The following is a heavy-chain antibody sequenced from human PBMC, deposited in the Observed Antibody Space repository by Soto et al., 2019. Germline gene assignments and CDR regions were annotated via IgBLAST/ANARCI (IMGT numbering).Heavy chain of an antibody. CDR1: GGSFTGYY. Sequence: SETLSLNCAVYGGSFTGYYWSWIRHPPRKGLEWIGEINHSGSTNYNPSLKSRVTISVDTSKNQFSLKLSSVTAADTAVYYCARRVAVAANGSGYGMDVWGQGTTVTVSS. D-gene: IGHD6-19*01. CDR2: INHSGST. CDR3: ARRVAVAANGSGYGMDV. V-gene: IGHV4-34*01. J-gene: IGHJ6*02.